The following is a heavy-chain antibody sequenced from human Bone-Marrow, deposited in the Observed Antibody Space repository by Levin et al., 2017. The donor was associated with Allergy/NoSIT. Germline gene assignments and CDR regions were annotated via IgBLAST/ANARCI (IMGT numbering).Heavy chain of an antibody. CDR2: ISTNENVI. CDR1: GFTFSDFY. J-gene: IGHJ4*02. D-gene: IGHD2-2*01. Sequence: GGSLRLSCAGSGFTFSDFYVTWIRQAPGKGLEWVSYISTNENVIYYADSVKGRFTISRDNANNSVYLQMNTLRGEDTAVYYCATGAISCPLYWGQGTLVTVSS. CDR3: ATGAISCPLY. V-gene: IGHV3-11*01.